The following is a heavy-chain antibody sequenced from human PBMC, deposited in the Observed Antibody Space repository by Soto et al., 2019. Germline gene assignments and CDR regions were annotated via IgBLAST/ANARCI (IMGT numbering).Heavy chain of an antibody. V-gene: IGHV1-18*01. CDR1: GYTFTNYG. CDR2: ITTYNGNT. J-gene: IGHJ4*02. CDR3: ATFLQLRPLGY. D-gene: IGHD1-1*01. Sequence: VQLVQSGGEVKKPGASVNVSCKTSGYTFTNYGISWVRQAPGQGLEFMGWITTYNGNTNYAQKFQDRVTMTRDTSTSTAYMELRRLRSDDTAMYYCATFLQLRPLGYWGQGTLVTVSS.